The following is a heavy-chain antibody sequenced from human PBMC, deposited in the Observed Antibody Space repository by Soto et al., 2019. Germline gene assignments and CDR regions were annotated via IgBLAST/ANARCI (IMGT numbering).Heavy chain of an antibody. J-gene: IGHJ4*02. CDR2: IYYSGST. Sequence: SETLSLTCTVSGGSISSSSYYWGWIRQPPGKGLEWIGSIYYSGSTYYNPSLKSRVTISVDTSKNQFSLKLSSVTAADTAVYYCARHVVIFGVVTWFDYWGQGTQVTVSS. V-gene: IGHV4-39*01. D-gene: IGHD3-3*01. CDR3: ARHVVIFGVVTWFDY. CDR1: GGSISSSSYY.